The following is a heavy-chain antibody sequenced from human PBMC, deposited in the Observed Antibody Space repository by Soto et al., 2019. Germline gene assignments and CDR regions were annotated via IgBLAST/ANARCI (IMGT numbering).Heavy chain of an antibody. D-gene: IGHD6-13*01. V-gene: IGHV4-31*03. Sequence: QVQLQESGPGLVKSSQTLSLTCTVSGGSISRGYYYWSWIRQHPGKGLEWIAYIYYNGTTSYNPSLKSRMTVSGDTSKNPFSLDLTSVTAADTAVYYCARGPAAGPVDYWGQRTLVTVSP. CDR2: IYYNGTT. J-gene: IGHJ4*02. CDR3: ARGPAAGPVDY. CDR1: GGSISRGYYY.